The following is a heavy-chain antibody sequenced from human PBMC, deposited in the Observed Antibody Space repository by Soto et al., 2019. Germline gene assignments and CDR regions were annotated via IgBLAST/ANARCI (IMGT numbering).Heavy chain of an antibody. Sequence: PGGSLRLSCAASGFTFSSYGMHWVRQAPGKGLEWVAVIWYDGSNKYYADSVKGRFTISRDNSKNTLYLQMNSLRAEDTAVYYCARDLAAAAYVMDVWGQGTTVTVSS. CDR2: IWYDGSNK. J-gene: IGHJ6*02. CDR3: ARDLAAAAYVMDV. V-gene: IGHV3-33*01. CDR1: GFTFSSYG. D-gene: IGHD6-13*01.